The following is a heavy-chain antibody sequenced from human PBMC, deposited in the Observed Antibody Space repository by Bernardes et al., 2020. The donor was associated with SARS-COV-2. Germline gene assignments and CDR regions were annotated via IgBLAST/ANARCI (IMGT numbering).Heavy chain of an antibody. Sequence: GGSLRLSCAASGFTFSSYAMSWVRQAPGKGLEWVSAISGSGGSTYYADSVKGRFTISRDNSKDTLYLQMNSLRAEDTAVYYCAKDFTMIDEYFQHWGQGTLVTVSS. CDR2: ISGSGGST. D-gene: IGHD3-22*01. V-gene: IGHV3-23*01. CDR3: AKDFTMIDEYFQH. CDR1: GFTFSSYA. J-gene: IGHJ1*01.